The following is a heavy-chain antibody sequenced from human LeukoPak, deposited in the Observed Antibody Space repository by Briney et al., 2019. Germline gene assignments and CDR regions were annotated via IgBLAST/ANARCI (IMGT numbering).Heavy chain of an antibody. CDR1: GGSISSSSYY. J-gene: IGHJ4*02. CDR2: INHSGSI. V-gene: IGHV4-39*07. Sequence: PSETLSLTCTVSGGSISSSSYYWGWIRQPPGKGLEWIGEINHSGSINYNPSLKSRVTISVDTSKNQFSLRLSPVTAADTAVYYCARGGIADRLGNWGQGTLVTVSS. D-gene: IGHD6-6*01. CDR3: ARGGIADRLGN.